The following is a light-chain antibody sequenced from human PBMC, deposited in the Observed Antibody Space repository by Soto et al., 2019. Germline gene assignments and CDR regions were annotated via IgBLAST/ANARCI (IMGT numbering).Light chain of an antibody. J-gene: IGKJ2*01. CDR3: QRYNDWRT. V-gene: IGKV3-15*01. CDR2: GAS. Sequence: ETVMTQSPVTLSVSPGERATLSCRASQSVGSNLAWYQQKPGQAPRLLIYGASTRATGIPGRFSGSGHGTEFTLTISSRQSEDFAVYYCQRYNDWRTFGQGTKVEIK. CDR1: QSVGSN.